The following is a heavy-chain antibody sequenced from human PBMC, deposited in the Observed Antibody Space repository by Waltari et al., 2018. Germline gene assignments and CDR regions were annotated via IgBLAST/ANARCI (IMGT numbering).Heavy chain of an antibody. Sequence: EVQLVESGGGLVQPGGSLRLSCAASGFTFSSYWMSWVRQAPGKGLEWVANIKQDGSEKYYVDSVKGRFTISRDNAKNSLYLQMNSLRAEDTAVYYCARDPTCRHTEPSDYWGQGTLVTVSS. J-gene: IGHJ4*02. V-gene: IGHV3-7*03. D-gene: IGHD5-18*01. CDR1: GFTFSSYW. CDR3: ARDPTCRHTEPSDY. CDR2: IKQDGSEK.